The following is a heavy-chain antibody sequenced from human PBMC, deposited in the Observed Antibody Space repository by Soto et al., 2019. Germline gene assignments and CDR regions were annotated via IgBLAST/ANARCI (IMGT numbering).Heavy chain of an antibody. CDR1: GFTLSSYA. CDR3: AKYAGSSRYFDY. Sequence: QAGGSLRLSCAPSGFTLSSYAMSWVRQAPGKGLEWVSSISGSGGSTYYADSVKGRFTISRDNSKNTLLLQMNSLRAEDTAIYYCAKYAGSSRYFDYWGQGTPVTVSS. D-gene: IGHD1-26*01. V-gene: IGHV3-23*01. J-gene: IGHJ4*02. CDR2: ISGSGGST.